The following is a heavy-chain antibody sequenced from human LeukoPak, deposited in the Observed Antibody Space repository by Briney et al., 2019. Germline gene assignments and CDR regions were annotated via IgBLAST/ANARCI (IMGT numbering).Heavy chain of an antibody. J-gene: IGHJ4*02. V-gene: IGHV3-13*01. CDR3: AKDIRGDGWCFPH. Sequence: PGGSLRLSCAASGFTFSSYDMHWVRRATGKGLEWVSAIGTAGDTYYPGSVKGRFTISRDNAAHSLYLQMNNLRTEDTALYYCAKDIRGDGWCFPHWGQGTLVTVSS. D-gene: IGHD6-19*01. CDR2: IGTAGDT. CDR1: GFTFSSYD.